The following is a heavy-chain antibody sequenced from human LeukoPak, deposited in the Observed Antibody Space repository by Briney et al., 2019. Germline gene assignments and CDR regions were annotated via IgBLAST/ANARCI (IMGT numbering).Heavy chain of an antibody. CDR3: ARDPKWGSGSYSWFDP. J-gene: IGHJ5*02. D-gene: IGHD3-10*01. CDR1: GGSISSYC. V-gene: IGHV4-59*01. CDR2: IYDSGST. Sequence: SETLSLTCTVSGGSISSYCWSWIRQPPGKGLEWIGYIYDSGSTDYSPSLKSRVSISVDTSKNQFSLKLSSVTAADTAVYYCARDPKWGSGSYSWFDPWGQGTLVTVSS.